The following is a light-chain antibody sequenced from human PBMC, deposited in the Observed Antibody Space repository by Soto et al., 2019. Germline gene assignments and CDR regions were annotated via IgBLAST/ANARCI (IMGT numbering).Light chain of an antibody. CDR1: SSNIGAGYD. CDR2: GNS. Sequence: QSALTQPPSVSGAPGQRVTISCTGSSSNIGAGYDVNWYQQLPGAAPKFLIYGNSNRPSGVPDRFSGSKSGTSASLAITGLQAEDEADYYCQSYDSRLSAYVFGTGTKVTVL. J-gene: IGLJ1*01. CDR3: QSYDSRLSAYV. V-gene: IGLV1-40*01.